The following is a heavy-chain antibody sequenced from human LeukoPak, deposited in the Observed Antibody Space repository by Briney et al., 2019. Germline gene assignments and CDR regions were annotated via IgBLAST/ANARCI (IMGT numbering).Heavy chain of an antibody. CDR2: IYSTGST. CDR1: GGSISSYY. D-gene: IGHD6-13*01. Sequence: PSETLSLTCTVSGGSISSYYWSWIRQPAGKGLEWIGPIYSTGSTNYNPSLKSRVTMSVDTSKNQFSLRLRSVTAADTAVYYCARQIASAGTAGFDFWGQGALVTVSS. V-gene: IGHV4-4*07. CDR3: ARQIASAGTAGFDF. J-gene: IGHJ4*02.